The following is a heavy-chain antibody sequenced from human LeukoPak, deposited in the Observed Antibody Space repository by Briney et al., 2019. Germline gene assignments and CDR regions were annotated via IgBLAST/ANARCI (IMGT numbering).Heavy chain of an antibody. J-gene: IGHJ6*03. CDR3: ASLSVYRHHPQNYYDYYMDV. V-gene: IGHV4-61*02. D-gene: IGHD3-16*02. CDR1: GASISSGSYY. Sequence: SQTLSLTCIVSGASISSGSYYWTWIRQPAGKGLEWIGRINTSGSTNYNPSLKSRLTISVDTSKNQFSLKPSSVTAADTAVYYCASLSVYRHHPQNYYDYYMDVWGKGTTITISS. CDR2: INTSGST.